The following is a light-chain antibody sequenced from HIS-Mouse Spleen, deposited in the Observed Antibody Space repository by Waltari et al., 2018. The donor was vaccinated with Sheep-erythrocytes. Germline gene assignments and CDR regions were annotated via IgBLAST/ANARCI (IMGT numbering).Light chain of an antibody. CDR3: SSYAGSNNWV. J-gene: IGLJ3*02. CDR2: EVS. Sequence: QSALTQPPSASGSPGQSVTISCTGTSSDVVGYNHVPWYQQHPGKAPKLMIYEVSKRPSGVPDRFSGSKSGNTASLTVSGLQAEDEADYYCSSYAGSNNWVFGGGTKLTVL. CDR1: SSDVVGYNH. V-gene: IGLV2-8*01.